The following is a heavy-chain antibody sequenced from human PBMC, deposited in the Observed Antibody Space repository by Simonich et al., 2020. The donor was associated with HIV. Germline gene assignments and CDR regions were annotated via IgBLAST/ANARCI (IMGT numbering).Heavy chain of an antibody. V-gene: IGHV4-34*01. D-gene: IGHD4-17*01. CDR1: GGSLSGYY. CDR2: INHRVST. J-gene: IGHJ4*02. Sequence: QVQLQQWGAGLLKPSETLSLTCAVYGGSLSGYYWSWIRQPPGKGRGWFGEINHRVSTNYNPSLKSRGTILVDTSKNQFSLKLSSVTAADTAVYYCARRHPTTVTTPYFDYWGQGTLVTVSS. CDR3: ARRHPTTVTTPYFDY.